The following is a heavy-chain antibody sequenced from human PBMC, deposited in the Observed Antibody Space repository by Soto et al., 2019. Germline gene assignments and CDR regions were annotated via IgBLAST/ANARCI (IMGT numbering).Heavy chain of an antibody. CDR1: GYTFTSYA. Sequence: GASVKVSCKASGYTFTSYAMHWVRQAPGQRLEWMGWINAGNGNTKYSQKFQGRVTITRDTSASTAYMELSSLRSEDTAVYYCARGSTTRYYYYYYGMDVWGQGTTVTVSS. CDR2: INAGNGNT. J-gene: IGHJ6*02. V-gene: IGHV1-3*01. D-gene: IGHD1-26*01. CDR3: ARGSTTRYYYYYYGMDV.